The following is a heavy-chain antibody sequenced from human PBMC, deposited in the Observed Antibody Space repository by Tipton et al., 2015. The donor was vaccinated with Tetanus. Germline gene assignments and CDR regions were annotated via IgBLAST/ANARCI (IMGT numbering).Heavy chain of an antibody. D-gene: IGHD2-21*01. V-gene: IGHV4-4*07. CDR3: VRRGENWFFDL. CDR2: VHSGGST. Sequence: LRLSCTVSGGSINDFYWSWIRQSAGKGLQWIGRVHSGGSTTYNPSLKNRVSMSVGTSKNRVSLNLASVTAADTAVYYCVRRGENWFFDLWGRGTLVTVSS. J-gene: IGHJ2*01. CDR1: GGSINDFY.